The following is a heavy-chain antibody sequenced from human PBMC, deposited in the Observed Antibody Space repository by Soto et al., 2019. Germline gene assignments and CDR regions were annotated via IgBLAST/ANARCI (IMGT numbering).Heavy chain of an antibody. CDR1: GYSINSGYY. V-gene: IGHV4-38-2*01. Sequence: SETLSLTCVVSGYSINSGYYWGWIRQPPGKGLEWIGSIYHTGSTYYNPSLKSRVTISVDTSKNQLSLRLSSVTAADTAVYYCARAPSTGTSPVYYGLDVWGQGTTVTVSS. J-gene: IGHJ6*02. CDR2: IYHTGST. D-gene: IGHD1-7*01. CDR3: ARAPSTGTSPVYYGLDV.